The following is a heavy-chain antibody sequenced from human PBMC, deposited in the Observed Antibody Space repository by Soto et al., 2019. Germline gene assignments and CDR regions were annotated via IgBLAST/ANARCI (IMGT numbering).Heavy chain of an antibody. CDR1: GYTFSNCG. CDR2: ISAYNGNT. CDR3: ARDLVPGYTGYSDY. J-gene: IGHJ4*01. V-gene: IGHV1-18*01. D-gene: IGHD5-12*01. Sequence: ASVKVSCKTSGYTFSNCGIKWVRQAPGQGLEWMGWISAYNGNTNFAQKLQGRVSLTTDTSSTTAYMELRSLTSDDTAVYYCARDLVPGYTGYSDYWGQ.